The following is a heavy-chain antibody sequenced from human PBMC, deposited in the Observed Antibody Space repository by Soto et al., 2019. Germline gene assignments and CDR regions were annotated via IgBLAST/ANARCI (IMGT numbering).Heavy chain of an antibody. Sequence: PSETLSLTCAVYGGSFSGCYWSWIRQPPGKGLEWIGEINHSGSTNYNPSLKSRVTISVDTSKNQFSLKLSSVTAADTAVYYCAREIPFSSGYYKGYYYYGMDVWGQGTTVTVSS. D-gene: IGHD3-22*01. J-gene: IGHJ6*02. CDR1: GGSFSGCY. V-gene: IGHV4-34*01. CDR3: AREIPFSSGYYKGYYYYGMDV. CDR2: INHSGST.